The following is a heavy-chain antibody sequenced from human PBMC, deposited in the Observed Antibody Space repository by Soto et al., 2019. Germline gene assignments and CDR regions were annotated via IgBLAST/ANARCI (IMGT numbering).Heavy chain of an antibody. CDR3: ARPYYYDSSGIPQGDAFDI. V-gene: IGHV5-51*01. CDR2: INPGDSDL. Sequence: GEALEISCKGSGYSFTNYWIGWVRQVPGKGLDWKGIINPGDSDLRYSPSSQGQITISADKSISTAYLQWSSLKASDTAMYYCARPYYYDSSGIPQGDAFDIWGQGTMVTVSS. J-gene: IGHJ3*02. CDR1: GYSFTNYW. D-gene: IGHD3-22*01.